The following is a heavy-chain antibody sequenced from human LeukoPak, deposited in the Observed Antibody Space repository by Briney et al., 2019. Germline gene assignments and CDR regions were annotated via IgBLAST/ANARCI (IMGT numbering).Heavy chain of an antibody. V-gene: IGHV5-51*01. Sequence: GESLRISCKTSGYSFSLYWIAWVRQMPGKGLEWMGIIYPGDSDTRYSPSFQGQVTISADESFSTAYLQWSSLKASDSAIYYCARPHTSNWLENWLDPWGQGTLVTVSS. D-gene: IGHD6-13*01. J-gene: IGHJ5*02. CDR3: ARPHTSNWLENWLDP. CDR1: GYSFSLYW. CDR2: IYPGDSDT.